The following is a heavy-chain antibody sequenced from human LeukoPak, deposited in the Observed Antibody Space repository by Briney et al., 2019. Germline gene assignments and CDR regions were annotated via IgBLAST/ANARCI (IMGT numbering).Heavy chain of an antibody. V-gene: IGHV3-49*03. D-gene: IGHD4-17*01. CDR1: GFTFGDYA. Sequence: GGSLRLSCTASGFTFGDYAMSWFRQAPGKGLEWVSFIRSKAYGGTTEYAASVKGRFTISRDDSRSIAYLQMNSLKTEDTAVYYCTRDLPVTTTTSFDYWGQGTLVTVSS. CDR3: TRDLPVTTTTSFDY. J-gene: IGHJ4*02. CDR2: IRSKAYGGTT.